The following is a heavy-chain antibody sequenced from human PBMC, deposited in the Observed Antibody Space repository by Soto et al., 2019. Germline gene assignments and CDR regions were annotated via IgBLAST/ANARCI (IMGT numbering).Heavy chain of an antibody. CDR3: AKNLYYYDVSGLH. CDR1: SFTFGSYA. J-gene: IGHJ4*02. CDR2: ISYDGSNK. D-gene: IGHD3-22*01. V-gene: IGHV3-30-3*02. Sequence: PGGSLTLSCATSSFTFGSYAMHWVRQAPGKGLEWVAVISYDGSNKNHADTVKGRFTISRDNSKNTLYLQMNSLRAEDTAVYYCAKNLYYYDVSGLHWGQGP.